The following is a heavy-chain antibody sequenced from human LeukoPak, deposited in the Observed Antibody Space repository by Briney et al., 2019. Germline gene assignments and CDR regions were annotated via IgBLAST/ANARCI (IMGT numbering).Heavy chain of an antibody. CDR1: GFTFSNAW. D-gene: IGHD3-22*01. J-gene: IGHJ4*02. CDR3: TTDHPRVVVIPGGIDY. Sequence: GGSLRLSCAASGFTFSNAWMSWVRQAPGKGLEWVGRIKSKTDGGKTDCAAPVKGRFTILRDDSKNTLYLQMNSLKSEDTAVYYCTTDHPRVVVIPGGIDYWGQGTLVTVSS. V-gene: IGHV3-15*01. CDR2: IKSKTDGGKT.